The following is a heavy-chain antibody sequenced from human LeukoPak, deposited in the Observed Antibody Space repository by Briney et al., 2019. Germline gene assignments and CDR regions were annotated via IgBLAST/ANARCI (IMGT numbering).Heavy chain of an antibody. V-gene: IGHV4-59*01. D-gene: IGHD1-26*01. CDR3: ASGRDLLTYFQH. CDR2: IYYGGST. Sequence: LRLSCTASGFTFSVYWMSWIRQSPVKGLEWIGHIYYGGSTNYNPSLKRRVTISVDTSKNQFSLKLSSVTAADTAVYYCASGRDLLTYFQHWGQGTLVTVSS. CDR1: GFTFSVYW. J-gene: IGHJ1*01.